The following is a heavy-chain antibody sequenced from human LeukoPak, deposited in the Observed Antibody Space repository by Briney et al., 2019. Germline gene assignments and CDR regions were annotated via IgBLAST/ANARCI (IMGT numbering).Heavy chain of an antibody. CDR3: AKDSRGWLYYFDY. CDR2: INDNGDGT. J-gene: IGHJ4*02. Sequence: GGSLRLSCAASGFTFSSYAMSWVRQAPGKGLKRVSTINDNGDGTYYADSVKGRFTISRDNSKNTLYLQMNSLRAEDTAVYYCAKDSRGWLYYFDYWGQGTLVTVSS. V-gene: IGHV3-23*01. CDR1: GFTFSSYA. D-gene: IGHD5-12*01.